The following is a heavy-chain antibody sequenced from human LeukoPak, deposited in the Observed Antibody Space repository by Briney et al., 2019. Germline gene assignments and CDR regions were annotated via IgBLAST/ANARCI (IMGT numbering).Heavy chain of an antibody. Sequence: PSETLSLTCAVYGGSFSGYYWSWIRQPPGKGLEWIGEINHSGSTNYNPSLKSRVTISVDTSKNQFSLKLSSVTAADMAVYYCARAGLLFHPKPPLHWGQGTLVTVSS. J-gene: IGHJ4*02. CDR3: ARAGLLFHPKPPLH. V-gene: IGHV4-34*01. CDR1: GGSFSGYY. D-gene: IGHD2-21*02. CDR2: INHSGST.